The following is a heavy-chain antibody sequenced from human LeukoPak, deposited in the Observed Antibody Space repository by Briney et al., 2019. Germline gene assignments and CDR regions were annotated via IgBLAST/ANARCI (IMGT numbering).Heavy chain of an antibody. CDR1: GFPFSDFH. J-gene: IGHJ4*02. V-gene: IGHV3-11*04. D-gene: IGHD3-22*01. Sequence: GGSLRLSCVGAGFPFSDFHMSWIRQAPGKGLEWVSYITSGGGFKYYAGSVKGRFSISRDDSKNSVFLQMNSLRVEDTAVYYCARVRPGSSGSYYRTSWGRGTLVTVSS. CDR2: ITSGGGFK. CDR3: ARVRPGSSGSYYRTS.